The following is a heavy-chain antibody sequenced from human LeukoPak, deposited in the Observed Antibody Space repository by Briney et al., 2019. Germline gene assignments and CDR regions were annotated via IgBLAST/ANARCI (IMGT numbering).Heavy chain of an antibody. CDR3: ARSTHGDPMTAFDY. V-gene: IGHV1-2*02. CDR2: INPNSGGT. D-gene: IGHD3-22*01. Sequence: GASVKVSCKASGYTFTGYYMHWVRQAPGQGLEWMGWINPNSGGTNYAQKFQGRVTMTRDTSISTAYMELSRLRSDDTAVYYCARSTHGDPMTAFDYWGQGTLVTVSS. CDR1: GYTFTGYY. J-gene: IGHJ4*02.